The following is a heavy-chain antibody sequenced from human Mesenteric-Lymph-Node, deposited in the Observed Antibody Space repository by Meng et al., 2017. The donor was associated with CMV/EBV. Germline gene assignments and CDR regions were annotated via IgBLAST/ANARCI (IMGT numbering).Heavy chain of an antibody. CDR2: INHSGST. J-gene: IGHJ6*02. CDR1: GGSCSGYY. Sequence: SETLSLTCAVYGGSCSGYYWSWIRQPPGKGMEWIGEINHSGSTNYNPSLKSRVTISLDTSKNQFSLKLSSVTAADTAVYYCARGGSSANYYYYYGMDVWGQGTTVTVSS. D-gene: IGHD2-2*01. V-gene: IGHV4-34*01. CDR3: ARGGSSANYYYYYGMDV.